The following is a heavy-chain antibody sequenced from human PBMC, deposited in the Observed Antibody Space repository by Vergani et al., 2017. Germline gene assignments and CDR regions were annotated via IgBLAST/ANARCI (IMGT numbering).Heavy chain of an antibody. J-gene: IGHJ5*02. D-gene: IGHD3-10*01. V-gene: IGHV4-34*01. Sequence: QVQLQQWGAGLLKPSETLSLTCAVYGGSFSSGGYYWSWIRQPPGKGLEWIGEINHSGSTNYNPSLKSRVTISVDTSKNQFSLKLSSVTAADTAVYYCARDGRYYYGSGSYRWFDPWGQGTLVTVSS. CDR3: ARDGRYYYGSGSYRWFDP. CDR2: INHSGST. CDR1: GGSFSSGGYY.